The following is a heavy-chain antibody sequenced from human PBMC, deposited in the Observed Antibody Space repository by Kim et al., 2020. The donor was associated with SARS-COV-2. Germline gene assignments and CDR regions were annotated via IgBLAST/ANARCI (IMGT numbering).Heavy chain of an antibody. CDR2: KT. D-gene: IGHD4-4*01. CDR3: ARDMDPTVYDY. J-gene: IGHJ4*02. Sequence: KTPYSQKFQGRVTITRDPSANTAYMELRRLTTKDTAIYYCARDMDPTVYDYWGQGTLVTVSS. V-gene: IGHV1-3*01.